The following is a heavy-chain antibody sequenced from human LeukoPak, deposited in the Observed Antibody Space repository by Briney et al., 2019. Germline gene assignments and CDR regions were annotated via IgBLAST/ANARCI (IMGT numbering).Heavy chain of an antibody. J-gene: IGHJ6*02. CDR3: ARDGMALYGMDV. CDR2: ISSSSSTI. D-gene: IGHD5-24*01. V-gene: IGHV3-11*04. Sequence: GGSLRLSCAASGFTFSDYYMSWIRQAPGKGLEWVSYISSSSSTIYYADSVKGRSTISRDNAKNSLYLQMNSLRDEDTAVYYCARDGMALYGMDVWGQGTTVTVSS. CDR1: GFTFSDYY.